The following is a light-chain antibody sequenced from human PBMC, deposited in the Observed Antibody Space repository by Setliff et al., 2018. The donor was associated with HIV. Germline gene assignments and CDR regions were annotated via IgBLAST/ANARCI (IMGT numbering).Light chain of an antibody. CDR1: SSDFGSYNF. Sequence: QSALTQPRSVSGSPGQSVTIPCTGTSSDFGSYNFVTWYQQHPGKVPKLIIYDVTRRPSGVPDRFSGSSSGNTASLTLSGLQAEDEADYYCSSFAGRLHVFGTGTKVTVL. V-gene: IGLV2-11*01. CDR2: DVT. CDR3: SSFAGRLHV. J-gene: IGLJ1*01.